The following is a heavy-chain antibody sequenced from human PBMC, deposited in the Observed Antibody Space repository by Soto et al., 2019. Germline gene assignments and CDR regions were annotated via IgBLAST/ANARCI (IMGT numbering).Heavy chain of an antibody. CDR1: GFTFSSYG. Sequence: QVQLVESGGGVVQPGRSLRLSCAASGFTFSSYGMHWVRQAPGKGLECVAVISYEGSNKYYADSVKGRFTISRDNSKNTLYLQMNSLRAEDTAVYYCARGYSSSWYWFDPWGQGTLVTVSS. J-gene: IGHJ5*02. CDR3: ARGYSSSWYWFDP. CDR2: ISYEGSNK. V-gene: IGHV3-30*03. D-gene: IGHD6-13*01.